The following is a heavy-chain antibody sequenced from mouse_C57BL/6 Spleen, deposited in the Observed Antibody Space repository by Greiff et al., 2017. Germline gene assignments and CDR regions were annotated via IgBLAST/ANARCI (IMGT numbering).Heavy chain of an antibody. D-gene: IGHD1-1*01. CDR1: GFNIKNTY. V-gene: IGHV14-3*01. CDR3: ARPNYYGSRGYYAMDY. Sequence: VQLQQSVAELVRPGASVKLSCTASGFNIKNTYMHWVKQRPEQGLEWIGRIDPANGNTKYAPKFQGKATITADTSSNTAYLQLSSLTSEDTAIYYCARPNYYGSRGYYAMDYWGQGTSVTVSS. J-gene: IGHJ4*01. CDR2: IDPANGNT.